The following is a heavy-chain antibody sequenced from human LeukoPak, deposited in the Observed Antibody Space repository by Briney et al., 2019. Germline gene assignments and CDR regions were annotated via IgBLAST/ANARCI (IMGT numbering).Heavy chain of an antibody. Sequence: SETLSLTCTVSGGSISSYYWSWVRQPPGKGLEWIGYIYYSGSTNYNPSLKSRVTISVDTSKHQFSLKLSSVTAADTAVYYCARSELLWFGGVNSGFDYWGQRTLVTVSS. V-gene: IGHV4-59*01. CDR1: GGSISSYY. CDR3: ARSELLWFGGVNSGFDY. J-gene: IGHJ4*02. CDR2: IYYSGST. D-gene: IGHD3-10*01.